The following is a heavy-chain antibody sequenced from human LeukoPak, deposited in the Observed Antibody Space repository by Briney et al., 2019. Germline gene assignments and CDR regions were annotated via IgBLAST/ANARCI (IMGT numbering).Heavy chain of an antibody. Sequence: SETLSLTCTVSGGSISSSSYYWGWIRQPPGKGLEWIGSIYYSGSTYYNPSLKSRVTISVDTSKNQFSLKLSSVTAADTAVYYCARHRAPGYCYYYMDVWGKGTTVTVSS. CDR2: IYYSGST. CDR1: GGSISSSSYY. V-gene: IGHV4-39*01. CDR3: ARHRAPGYCYYYMDV. J-gene: IGHJ6*03.